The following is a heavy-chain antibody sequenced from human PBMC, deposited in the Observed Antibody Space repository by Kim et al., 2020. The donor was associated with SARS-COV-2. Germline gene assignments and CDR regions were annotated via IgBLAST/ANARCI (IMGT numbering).Heavy chain of an antibody. V-gene: IGHV1-2*05. Sequence: NYAQKFQGRVTMTRDTSISTAYMELSRLRSDDTVVYYCARAKVATTVFDYWGQGTLVTVSS. D-gene: IGHD5-12*01. CDR3: ARAKVATTVFDY. J-gene: IGHJ4*02.